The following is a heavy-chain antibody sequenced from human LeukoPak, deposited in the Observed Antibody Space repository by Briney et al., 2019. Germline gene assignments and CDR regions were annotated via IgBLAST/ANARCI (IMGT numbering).Heavy chain of an antibody. J-gene: IGHJ3*02. CDR2: ISWNSGSI. D-gene: IGHD2-2*01. V-gene: IGHV3-9*01. CDR3: AKDSYAVPAAMRAFDI. CDR1: GFTFSSYA. Sequence: GRSLRLSCAASGFTFSSYAMHWVRQAPGKGLEWVSGISWNSGSIGYADSVKGRFTISRDNAKNSLYLQMNSLRAEDTALYYCAKDSYAVPAAMRAFDIWGQGTMVTVSS.